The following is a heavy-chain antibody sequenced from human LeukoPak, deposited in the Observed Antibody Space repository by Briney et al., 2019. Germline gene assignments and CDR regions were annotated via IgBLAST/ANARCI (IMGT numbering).Heavy chain of an antibody. D-gene: IGHD1-26*01. CDR1: DGXISSYS. J-gene: IGHJ4*02. CDR3: ARSSSGTSSIDS. Sequence: PSETLSLTCTVSDGXISSYSWSWIRQPPGKGLEWLGYVSYSGSTYYNPSLKSRVTMSLDTSKNQFSLKLSSVTAADTAMFFCARSSSGTSSIDSWGQGALVTVSS. CDR2: VSYSGST. V-gene: IGHV4-59*01.